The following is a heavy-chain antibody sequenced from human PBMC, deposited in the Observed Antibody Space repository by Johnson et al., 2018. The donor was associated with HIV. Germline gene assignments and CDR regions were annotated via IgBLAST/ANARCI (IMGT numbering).Heavy chain of an antibody. CDR3: AKDIASGYTNGGTLDI. CDR2: INWNGGST. D-gene: IGHD6-19*01. V-gene: IGHV3-20*04. Sequence: VQLVESGGDLVQPGGSLRLSCAASGFTFDDYGMSWVRQAPGKGLEWVSGINWNGGSTGYADSVKGRFTISRDNAKNSLYLQMNSLRPEDTGLYYCAKDIASGYTNGGTLDIWGQGTMVTVSS. J-gene: IGHJ3*02. CDR1: GFTFDDYG.